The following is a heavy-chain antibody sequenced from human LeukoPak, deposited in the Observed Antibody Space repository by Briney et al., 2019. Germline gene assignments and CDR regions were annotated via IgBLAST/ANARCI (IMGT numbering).Heavy chain of an antibody. CDR3: ASSSPSSTSLFASDI. V-gene: IGHV4-30-2*01. CDR1: GDSVSSGGYY. D-gene: IGHD2-2*01. J-gene: IGHJ3*02. Sequence: PSETLSLTCTVSGDSVSSGGYYWSWIRQPPGKGLEWIGYIYHSGSTDYNPSLKSRVTISVDMSENQFSLKLSSVTAADTAVYYCASSSPSSTSLFASDIWGQGTMVTVSS. CDR2: IYHSGST.